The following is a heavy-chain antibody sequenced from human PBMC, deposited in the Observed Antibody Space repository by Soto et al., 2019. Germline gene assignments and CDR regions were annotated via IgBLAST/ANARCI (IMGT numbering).Heavy chain of an antibody. CDR1: GFTFSSYS. Sequence: GGSLRLSCAASGFTFSSYSMNWVRQAPGKGLEWVSYISSSSSTIYYADSVKGRFTISRDNAKNSLYLQMNSLRDEDTAVYYCARDLGDSSGYRPFDYWGQGTLVTVSS. V-gene: IGHV3-48*02. CDR3: ARDLGDSSGYRPFDY. CDR2: ISSSSSTI. D-gene: IGHD3-22*01. J-gene: IGHJ4*02.